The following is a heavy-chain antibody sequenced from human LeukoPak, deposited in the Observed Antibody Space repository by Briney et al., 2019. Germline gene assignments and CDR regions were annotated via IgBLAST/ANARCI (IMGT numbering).Heavy chain of an antibody. D-gene: IGHD5-24*01. CDR1: GFTFSSYA. V-gene: IGHV3-23*01. CDR3: AHKMATINGRDSSNNWFDP. CDR2: ISGSGDST. J-gene: IGHJ5*02. Sequence: GGSLRLSCAASGFTFSSYAMSWVRQAPGKGLEWVSVISGSGDSTFYADSVKGRFTISRDNSKNTLYLQMNSLRAEDTAVYYCAHKMATINGRDSSNNWFDPWGQGTLVTVSS.